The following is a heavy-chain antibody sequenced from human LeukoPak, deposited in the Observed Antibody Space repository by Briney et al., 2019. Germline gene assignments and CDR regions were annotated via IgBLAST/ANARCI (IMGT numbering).Heavy chain of an antibody. CDR2: IYHSGST. V-gene: IGHV4-38-2*02. CDR1: GYSISSGYY. Sequence: PSETLSLTCTVSGYSISSGYYWGWIRQPPGKGLEWIGSIYHSGSTYYNPSLKSRVTISVDTSKNQFSLKLSSVTAADTVVYYCAGESVRGGPAVVVVFDYWGQGTLVTVSS. J-gene: IGHJ4*02. D-gene: IGHD2-15*01. CDR3: AGESVRGGPAVVVVFDY.